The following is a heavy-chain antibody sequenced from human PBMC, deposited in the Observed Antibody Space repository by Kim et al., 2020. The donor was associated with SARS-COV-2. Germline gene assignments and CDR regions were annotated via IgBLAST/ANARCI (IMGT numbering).Heavy chain of an antibody. D-gene: IGHD5-18*01. CDR2: N. J-gene: IGHJ4*02. V-gene: IGHV6-1*01. Sequence: NDYAVSVKSRITINPDTSKNPFSLQLNSVTPEDTAVYYCARVDTAMAFDYWGQGTLVTVSS. CDR3: ARVDTAMAFDY.